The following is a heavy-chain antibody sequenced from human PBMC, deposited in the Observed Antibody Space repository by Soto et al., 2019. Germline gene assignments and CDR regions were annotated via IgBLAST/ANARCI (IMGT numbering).Heavy chain of an antibody. V-gene: IGHV1-24*01. Sequence: ASVKVSCKVSGYTLTELSMHWVRQAPGKGLEWMGGFDPEDGETIYAQKFQGRVTMTEDTSTDTAYMELSSLRSEDTAVYYCATVAVAGTWDYYYGMDVWGQGTTVTVSS. CDR2: FDPEDGET. CDR3: ATVAVAGTWDYYYGMDV. D-gene: IGHD6-19*01. J-gene: IGHJ6*02. CDR1: GYTLTELS.